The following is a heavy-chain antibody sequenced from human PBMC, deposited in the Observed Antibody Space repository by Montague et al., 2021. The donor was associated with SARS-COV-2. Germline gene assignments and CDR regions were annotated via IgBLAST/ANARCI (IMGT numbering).Heavy chain of an antibody. V-gene: IGHV3-11*05. CDR3: ARGISLFDP. Sequence: SLRLSCAASGFIFSDNNMTWIRQTPGKGLEWISYINGASSRTNYXDSVKGRFTISRDNAKNSLFLQMNSLRIEDTAVYYCARGISLFDPWGQGTLVTVSS. J-gene: IGHJ5*02. CDR1: GFIFSDNN. CDR2: INGASSRT.